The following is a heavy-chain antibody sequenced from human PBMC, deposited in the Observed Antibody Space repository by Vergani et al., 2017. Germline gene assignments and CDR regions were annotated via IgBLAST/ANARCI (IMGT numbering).Heavy chain of an antibody. Sequence: EVQLVESGGGLVKPGGSLRLSCAASGFTFSSYSMNWVRQAPGKGLEWVSSISSSSRYIYYADSVKGRFTISRDNAKNSLYLQMNSLRAEDTAVYYCAREEYYYDSSGYIDYWGQGTLVTVSS. J-gene: IGHJ4*02. CDR3: AREEYYYDSSGYIDY. V-gene: IGHV3-21*01. CDR2: ISSSSRYI. D-gene: IGHD3-22*01. CDR1: GFTFSSYS.